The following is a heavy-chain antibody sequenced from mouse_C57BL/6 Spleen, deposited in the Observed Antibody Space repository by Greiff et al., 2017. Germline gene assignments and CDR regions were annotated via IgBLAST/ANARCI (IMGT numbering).Heavy chain of an antibody. CDR2: ISYDGSH. D-gene: IGHD3-1*01. CDR1: GYSITSGYY. J-gene: IGHJ4*01. V-gene: IGHV3-6*01. Sequence: EVKLMESGPGLVKPSQSLSLTCSVTGYSITSGYYWIWIRQFPGNKLEWMGYISYDGSHNYNPSLKNRISITRDTSKNQFFLKLNSVTTEDTATYYCARGSGIYYAMDYWGQGTSVTVSS. CDR3: ARGSGIYYAMDY.